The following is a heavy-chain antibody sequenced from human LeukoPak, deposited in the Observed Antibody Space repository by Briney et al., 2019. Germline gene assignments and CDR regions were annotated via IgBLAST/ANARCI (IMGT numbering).Heavy chain of an antibody. Sequence: ASVKLSYTASGSTFTSYDMHWVRQAPGQRVEWMGMINPSGGSTSYAQKFQGRVTMTRDTSTSTVYMELSSLRSEDTAVYYCARRGSMVRGVIYYYYMDVWGKGTTVTISS. V-gene: IGHV1-46*01. CDR1: GSTFTSYD. CDR2: INPSGGST. J-gene: IGHJ6*03. D-gene: IGHD3-10*01. CDR3: ARRGSMVRGVIYYYYMDV.